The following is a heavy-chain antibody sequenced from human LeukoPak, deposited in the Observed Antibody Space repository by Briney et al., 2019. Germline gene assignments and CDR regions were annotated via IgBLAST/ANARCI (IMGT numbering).Heavy chain of an antibody. CDR2: IYYSGST. V-gene: IGHV4-59*01. Sequence: PSETLSLTCTVSGGSISYYYWSWIRQSPGKGLEWIGYIYYSGSTNYNPSLKSRVTMSVDMSKNQFSLKLSSVTAADTAIYYCARKGGHFDYWGQGTLVTVSS. J-gene: IGHJ4*02. CDR3: ARKGGHFDY. D-gene: IGHD2-15*01. CDR1: GGSISYYY.